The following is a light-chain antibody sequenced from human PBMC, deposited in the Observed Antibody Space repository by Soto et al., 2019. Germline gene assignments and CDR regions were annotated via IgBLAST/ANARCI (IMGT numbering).Light chain of an antibody. V-gene: IGKV1-5*03. CDR2: KAS. J-gene: IGKJ1*01. CDR3: QQYGDNSPWT. Sequence: DIQVTQSPSTLSASVGDRVTINCRASQNINDLLAWYQQKSGKAPKVLIYKASSLESGVPSRFSGSGSGTEFTLTISSLQTEDFATYYCQQYGDNSPWTFGQGTKVEIK. CDR1: QNINDL.